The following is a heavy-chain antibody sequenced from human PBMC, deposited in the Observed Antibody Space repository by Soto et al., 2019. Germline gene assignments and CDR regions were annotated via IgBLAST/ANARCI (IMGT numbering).Heavy chain of an antibody. CDR2: IVPTVDTS. CDR3: VRVVAIPGYPDN. J-gene: IGHJ4*02. Sequence: QVQLVPSGAEVRQPASSVKVSCKTSGATFSRYAITWVRQAPGQGLEWMGGIVPTVDTSTYAQKFQGRVTITADKFTNTVYMELSSLRSDDTAVYYCVRVVAIPGYPDNWGQGTLVTVSS. D-gene: IGHD5-12*01. CDR1: GATFSRYA. V-gene: IGHV1-69*14.